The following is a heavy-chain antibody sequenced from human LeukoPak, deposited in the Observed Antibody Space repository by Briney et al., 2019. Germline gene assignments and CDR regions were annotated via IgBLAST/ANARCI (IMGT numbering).Heavy chain of an antibody. Sequence: GASVKVSCKASGYTFTGYYMHWVRQAPGQGLEWMGWIYPNSGGTNYAQKFQGRVTVTRDTSISTAYMELSRLRSDDTAVYYCAREAYDSGSFRTDYYYMDVWGKGNTVTISS. J-gene: IGHJ6*03. V-gene: IGHV1-2*02. CDR3: AREAYDSGSFRTDYYYMDV. CDR1: GYTFTGYY. CDR2: IYPNSGGT. D-gene: IGHD3-10*01.